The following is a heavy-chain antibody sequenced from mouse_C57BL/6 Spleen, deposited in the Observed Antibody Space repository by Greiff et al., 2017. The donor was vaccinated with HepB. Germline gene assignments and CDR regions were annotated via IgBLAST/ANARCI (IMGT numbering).Heavy chain of an antibody. V-gene: IGHV1-53*01. Sequence: QVQLQQPGTELVKPGASVKLSCKASGYTFTSYWMHWVKQRPGQGLEWIGNINPSNGGTNYNEKFKSKATLTVDKSSSTAYMQLSSLTSEDSAVYYCARQGRLLRSQYYAMDYWGQGTSVTVSS. J-gene: IGHJ4*01. CDR2: INPSNGGT. CDR1: GYTFTSYW. D-gene: IGHD1-1*01. CDR3: ARQGRLLRSQYYAMDY.